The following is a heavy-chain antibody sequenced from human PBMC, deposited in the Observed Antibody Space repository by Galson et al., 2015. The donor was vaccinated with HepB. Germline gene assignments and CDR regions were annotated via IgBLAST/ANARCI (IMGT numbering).Heavy chain of an antibody. D-gene: IGHD3-3*01. CDR3: AREGAYYDFWSGYFQH. V-gene: IGHV3-48*01. Sequence: SLRLSCAASGFTFSSSAMNRVRQAPGKGLEWVSYVSGSSRTTYYADSVKGRFTISRDNAKNSLYLQMNSLRAEDTAVYYCAREGAYYDFWSGYFQHWGQGTLATVSS. J-gene: IGHJ1*01. CDR1: GFTFSSSA. CDR2: VSGSSRTT.